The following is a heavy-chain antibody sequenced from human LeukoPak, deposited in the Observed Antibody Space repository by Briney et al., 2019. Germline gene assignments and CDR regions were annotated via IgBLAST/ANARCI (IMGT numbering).Heavy chain of an antibody. V-gene: IGHV1-18*01. J-gene: IGHJ4*02. CDR3: ARRMNSGSYYPSYSFDY. Sequence: GASVKVSCKASGYTFSNHGFSWVRQAPGQGLEWMGWITTYNGNTNYAQKLQGRVTMTTDTSTSTAYMELRSLRSDDTAVYYCARRMNSGSYYPSYSFDYWGQGTLVTVSS. CDR2: ITTYNGNT. CDR1: GYTFSNHG. D-gene: IGHD3-10*01.